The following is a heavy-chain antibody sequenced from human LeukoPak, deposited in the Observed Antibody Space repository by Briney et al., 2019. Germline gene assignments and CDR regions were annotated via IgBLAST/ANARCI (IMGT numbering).Heavy chain of an antibody. J-gene: IGHJ6*03. D-gene: IGHD3-22*01. CDR1: GFTFSSYA. V-gene: IGHV3-30*01. CDR2: ISYDGSNK. CDR3: ARDPATYHHDSSPYYYYYMDV. Sequence: GRSLRPSCAASGFTFSSYAMHWVRQAPGKGLEWVAVISYDGSNKYYADSVKGRFTISRDNSKNTLYLQMNSLRAEDTAVYYCARDPATYHHDSSPYYYYYMDVWGKGTTVTVSS.